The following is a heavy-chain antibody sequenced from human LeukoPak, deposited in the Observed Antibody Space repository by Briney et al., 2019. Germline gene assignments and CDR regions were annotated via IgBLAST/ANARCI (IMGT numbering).Heavy chain of an antibody. CDR3: AKGRGYYSTLSFDY. V-gene: IGHV3-23*01. CDR1: GFTFSSYA. CDR2: NSGSGGST. D-gene: IGHD3-22*01. Sequence: GGSLRLSCAASGFTFSSYAMSWVRQAPGKGLEWVSANSGSGGSTYYADSVKGRFTISRDNSKNTLYLQMNSLRAEDTAVYYCAKGRGYYSTLSFDYWGQGTLVTVSS. J-gene: IGHJ4*02.